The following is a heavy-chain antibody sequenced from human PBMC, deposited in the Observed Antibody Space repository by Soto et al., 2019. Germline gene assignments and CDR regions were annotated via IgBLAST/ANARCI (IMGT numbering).Heavy chain of an antibody. CDR3: ARDDNGVSAAILN. V-gene: IGHV4-4*07. Sequence: QVQLQESGPGLVKPSETLSLTCTVSGDSISGYYWYWIRQPAGKGLEWIGRMYTSGITNYNPSLKNRVTMGVDTSKNQFSLQLNSVTAADTAVYYCARDDNGVSAAILNWGQGTLVTVSS. D-gene: IGHD2-2*01. J-gene: IGHJ4*02. CDR2: MYTSGIT. CDR1: GDSISGYY.